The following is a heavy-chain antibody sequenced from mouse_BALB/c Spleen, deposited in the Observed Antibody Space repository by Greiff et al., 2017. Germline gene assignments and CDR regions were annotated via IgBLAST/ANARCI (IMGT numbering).Heavy chain of an antibody. CDR2: ISDGGSYT. J-gene: IGHJ4*01. D-gene: IGHD4-1*01. V-gene: IGHV5-4*02. Sequence: EVQLVESGGGLVKPGGSLKLSCAASGFTFSDYYMYWVRQTPEKRLEWVATISDGGSYTYYPDSVKGRFTISRDNAKNNLYLQMSSLKSEDTAMYYCARTGTDYAMDYWGQGTSVTVSS. CDR1: GFTFSDYY. CDR3: ARTGTDYAMDY.